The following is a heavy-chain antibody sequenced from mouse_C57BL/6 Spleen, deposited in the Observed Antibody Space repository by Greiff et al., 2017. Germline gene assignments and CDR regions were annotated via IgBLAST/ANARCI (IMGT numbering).Heavy chain of an antibody. J-gene: IGHJ4*01. CDR3: ARLVYGAAMDY. V-gene: IGHV1-20*01. CDR2: INPYNGDT. CDR1: GYSFTGYF. Sequence: EVKLQQSGPELVKPGDSVKISCKASGYSFTGYFMNWVMQSHGKSLEWIGRINPYNGDTFYNQKFKGKATLTVDKSSSTAHMELRSLTSEDSAVYYCARLVYGAAMDYWGQGTSVTVSS. D-gene: IGHD1-1*01.